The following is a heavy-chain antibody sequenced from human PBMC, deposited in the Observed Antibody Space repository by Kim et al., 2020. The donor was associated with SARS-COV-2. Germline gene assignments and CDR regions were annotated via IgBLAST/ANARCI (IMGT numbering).Heavy chain of an antibody. J-gene: IGHJ6*02. CDR2: INTNTGNP. Sequence: ASVKVSCKASGYTFTSYAMNWVRQAPGQGLEWMGWINTNTGNPTYAQGFTGRFVFSLDTSVSTAYLQISSLKAEDTAVYYCARDRALSSGWFQGPDYYYGMDVWGQGTTVTVSS. V-gene: IGHV7-4-1*02. D-gene: IGHD6-19*01. CDR1: GYTFTSYA. CDR3: ARDRALSSGWFQGPDYYYGMDV.